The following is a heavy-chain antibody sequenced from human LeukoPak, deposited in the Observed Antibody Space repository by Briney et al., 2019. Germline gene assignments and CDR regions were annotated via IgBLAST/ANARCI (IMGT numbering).Heavy chain of an antibody. CDR2: ISYDGSNK. V-gene: IGHV3-30*18. CDR3: AKVPTSSSWTGTWFDP. CDR1: GFTFSSYG. Sequence: GGSLRLSCAASGFTFSSYGMHWVRQAPGKGLEWVAVISYDGSNKYYADSVKGRFTISRDNSKNMLYLQMNSLRAEDTAVYYCAKVPTSSSWTGTWFDPWGQGTLVTVSS. D-gene: IGHD6-13*01. J-gene: IGHJ5*02.